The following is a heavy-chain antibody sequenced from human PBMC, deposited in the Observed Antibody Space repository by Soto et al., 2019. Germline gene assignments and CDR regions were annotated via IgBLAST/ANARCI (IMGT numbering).Heavy chain of an antibody. J-gene: IGHJ4*02. D-gene: IGHD3-22*01. Sequence: DVQLVESGGGLVKPGGSLRLSCAASGFTFSNAWMSWVRQAPGKGLEWVGRIKSKTDGGTTDYAAPVKGRFTISRDDSKTTLYLQMNSLKIEDTAVYYCTTGSSSGPTGYWGQGTLVTVSS. CDR2: IKSKTDGGTT. CDR1: GFTFSNAW. CDR3: TTGSSSGPTGY. V-gene: IGHV3-15*01.